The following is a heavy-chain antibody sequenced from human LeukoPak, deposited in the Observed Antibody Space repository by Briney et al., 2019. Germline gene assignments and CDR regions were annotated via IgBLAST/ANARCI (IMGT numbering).Heavy chain of an antibody. D-gene: IGHD3-10*01. CDR1: GYTFTGYY. Sequence: ASVEVSCKASGYTFTGYYMHWVRQAPGQGLEWMGWINPNRGDTNFAQNFQGRVTMTRDTSISTAYMELSRLRSDDTAVYYCARGEYYYGSGSYADYWGQGTLVTVSS. CDR2: INPNRGDT. CDR3: ARGEYYYGSGSYADY. J-gene: IGHJ4*02. V-gene: IGHV1-2*02.